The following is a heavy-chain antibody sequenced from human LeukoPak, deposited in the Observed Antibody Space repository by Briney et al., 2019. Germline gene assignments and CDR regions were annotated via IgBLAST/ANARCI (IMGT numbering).Heavy chain of an antibody. V-gene: IGHV5-51*01. CDR3: ARLSYSSLYGSGPAFAFDI. CDR1: GYSFTSYW. CDR2: IYPGDSDT. D-gene: IGHD3-10*01. Sequence: GESLKISCKGSGYSFTSYWIGWVRQLPGKGLEWMGIIYPGDSDTRYSPSFQGQVTISADKSISTAYLQWSSLKASDTAMYYCARLSYSSLYGSGPAFAFDIWGQGTMVTVSS. J-gene: IGHJ3*02.